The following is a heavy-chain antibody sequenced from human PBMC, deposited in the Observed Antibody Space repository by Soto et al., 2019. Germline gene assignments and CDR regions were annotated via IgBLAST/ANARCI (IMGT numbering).Heavy chain of an antibody. CDR1: GYTFTRNG. V-gene: IGHV1-18*01. D-gene: IGHD3-22*01. Sequence: GASVKVSCKASGYTFTRNGISWVRQAPGQGLEWMGWISPKSGSIKYTQKFQGRVIMTTDTSTSTAYMEVRSLRSDDTAVYYCVKYRDSNSWTSSDVWGPGTTVTVSS. J-gene: IGHJ6*02. CDR3: VKYRDSNSWTSSDV. CDR2: ISPKSGSI.